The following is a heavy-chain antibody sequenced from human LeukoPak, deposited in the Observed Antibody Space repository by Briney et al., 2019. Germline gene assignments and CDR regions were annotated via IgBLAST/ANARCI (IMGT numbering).Heavy chain of an antibody. CDR1: GNTFSSHY. Sequence: ASVKVSCKASGNTFSSHYIHWVRQAPGQGLEWMGIMNPSGGSTSYVQKYQGRVTMTRDMSTSTVYMELRSLRSEDTAVYYCATDKKDAYNYFDPWGQGTLVTVSS. V-gene: IGHV1-46*01. J-gene: IGHJ5*02. CDR2: MNPSGGST. CDR3: ATDKKDAYNYFDP. D-gene: IGHD5-24*01.